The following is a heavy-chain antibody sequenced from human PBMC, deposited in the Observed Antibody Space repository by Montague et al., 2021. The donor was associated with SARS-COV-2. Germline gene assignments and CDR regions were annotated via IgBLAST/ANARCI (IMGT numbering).Heavy chain of an antibody. D-gene: IGHD3-3*01. V-gene: IGHV4-61*08. Sequence: SETLSLTCTVSGRPLNSGGYYWTWIRQHPGKGLEWIGYVYHTGRTYYNPSLKSRVTMSVDTSKNQLSLRLNSVTTADTAVYFCARAGGFYDYWSGYSSSAGFFDPWGQGILVTVSS. CDR3: ARAGGFYDYWSGYSSSAGFFDP. J-gene: IGHJ5*02. CDR1: GRPLNSGGYY. CDR2: VYHTGRT.